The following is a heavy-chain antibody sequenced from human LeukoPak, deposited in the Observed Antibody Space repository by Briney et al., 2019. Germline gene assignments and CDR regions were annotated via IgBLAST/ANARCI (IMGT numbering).Heavy chain of an antibody. CDR1: GFTFSNYG. CDR3: AKDMGILWWCLGD. D-gene: IGHD2-21*01. J-gene: IGHJ4*02. V-gene: IGHV3-30*18. CDR2: ISNEGSND. Sequence: GGSLRLSCAASGFTFSNYGMHWVRQAPGKGLEWVALISNEGSNDYYGASVEGRFTISRDNSKNTLYLQMNSLIPEDTAVYYCAKDMGILWWCLGDGGEGTLVTVSS.